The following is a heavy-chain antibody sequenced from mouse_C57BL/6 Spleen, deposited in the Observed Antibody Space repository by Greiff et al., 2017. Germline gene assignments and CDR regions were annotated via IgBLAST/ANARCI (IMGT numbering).Heavy chain of an antibody. J-gene: IGHJ1*03. CDR3: ARGYSNYWCFDF. V-gene: IGHV1-81*01. CDR2: ISPRSGNT. Sequence: VQLQQSGAELARPGASVTLSCKASGYTFTSYGISWVKQRTGQGLEWIGEISPRSGNTYYTEKFKGKATLTADKSSSTAYMELRSLTSEDSAVYFCARGYSNYWCFDFWGTGTPVTVSS. CDR1: GYTFTSYG. D-gene: IGHD2-5*01.